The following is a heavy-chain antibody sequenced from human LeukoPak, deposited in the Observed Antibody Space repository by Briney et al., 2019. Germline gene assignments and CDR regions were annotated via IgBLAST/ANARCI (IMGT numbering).Heavy chain of an antibody. D-gene: IGHD4/OR15-4a*01. CDR2: INYNSGGT. J-gene: IGHJ4*01. Sequence: ASVKVSCKASGYTFTDYYMHWVRQAPGQGLEWMGWINYNSGGTNYAQKFQGRVTVTRDTSTSTAYMELNSLRSDDTAVYYCAREGIGAADYCFDYWGQGTLVTVSS. V-gene: IGHV1-2*02. CDR3: AREGIGAADYCFDY. CDR1: GYTFTDYY.